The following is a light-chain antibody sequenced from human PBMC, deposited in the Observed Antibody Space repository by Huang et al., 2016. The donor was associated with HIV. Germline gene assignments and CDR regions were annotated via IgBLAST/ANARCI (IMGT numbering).Light chain of an antibody. J-gene: IGKJ4*01. CDR3: QQRSAWPLT. CDR2: DAS. V-gene: IGKV3-11*01. CDR1: QSVHSY. Sequence: EIVLTQSPATLSLSPGERATRSCRASQSVHSYLAWYQQKPGQAPRRLIYDASNRATGIPARFSGSGSVTDFTLTISNRQSEDFAVYYCQQRSAWPLTFGGGTKVEI.